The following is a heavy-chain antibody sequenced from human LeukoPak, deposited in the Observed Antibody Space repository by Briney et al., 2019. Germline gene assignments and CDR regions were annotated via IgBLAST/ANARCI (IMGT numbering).Heavy chain of an antibody. J-gene: IGHJ4*02. CDR1: GYTLTELS. D-gene: IGHD3-9*01. CDR3: AAPLLDPFDY. Sequence: ASVKVSCKVSGYTLTELSMHWVRQAPGKGLEWMGGFDPEDGETIYAQKFQGRVTVTEDTSTDTAYMELSSLRSEDTAVYYCAAPLLDPFDYWGQGTLVTVSS. CDR2: FDPEDGET. V-gene: IGHV1-24*01.